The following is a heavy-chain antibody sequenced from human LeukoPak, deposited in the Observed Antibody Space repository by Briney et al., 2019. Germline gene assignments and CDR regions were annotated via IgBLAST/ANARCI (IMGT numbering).Heavy chain of an antibody. D-gene: IGHD3-16*02. J-gene: IGHJ4*02. CDR3: ARGGAIMITFGGVIAPDY. Sequence: PGGSLRLSCAASGFTFSSYWMHWVRQAPGKGLVWVSRINSDGSSTSYADSVKGRFTISRDNAKNTLYLQMNSLRAEDTAVYYCARGGAIMITFGGVIAPDYWGQGTLVTVSS. CDR2: INSDGSST. V-gene: IGHV3-74*01. CDR1: GFTFSSYW.